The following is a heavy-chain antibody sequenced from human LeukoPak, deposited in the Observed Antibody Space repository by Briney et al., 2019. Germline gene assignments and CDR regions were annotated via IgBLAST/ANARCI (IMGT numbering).Heavy chain of an antibody. CDR3: ARDRYSSSSGGSTT. D-gene: IGHD6-6*01. V-gene: IGHV4-59*01. CDR2: IYYSGST. CDR1: GGSISSYY. Sequence: PSETLSLTCTVSGGSISSYYWSWIRQPPGKGLEWIGYIYYSGSTNYNPSLKSRVTISVDTSKNQFSLQLSSVPAADTAVYYCARDRYSSSSGGSTTWGRGTLVTVSS. J-gene: IGHJ4*02.